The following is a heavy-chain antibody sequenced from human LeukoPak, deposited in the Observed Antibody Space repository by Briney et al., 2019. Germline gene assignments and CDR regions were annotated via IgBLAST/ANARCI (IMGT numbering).Heavy chain of an antibody. V-gene: IGHV3-21*01. D-gene: IGHD5/OR15-5a*01. CDR3: ARQKYLRGPDVEYFDY. CDR1: GFTFSSYT. CDR2: ISSGSSDI. J-gene: IGHJ4*02. Sequence: GGSLRLSCAASGFTFSSYTMNWVRQAPGKGGEGVSIISSGSSDIHYADSVKGRFTISRDNAKNSVYVQINRERAGDTAVYYCARQKYLRGPDVEYFDYWGQGTLVTVSS.